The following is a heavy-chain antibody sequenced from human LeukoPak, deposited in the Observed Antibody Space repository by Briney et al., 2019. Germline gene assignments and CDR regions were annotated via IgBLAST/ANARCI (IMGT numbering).Heavy chain of an antibody. J-gene: IGHJ4*02. D-gene: IGHD6-13*01. CDR1: GGSINRHY. CDR2: IFNGGST. CDR3: ASRPDGTTWYGVFDY. Sequence: SETLSLTCSVSGGSINRHYWSWIRQPPGKRLEWIGYIFNGGSTNYNPSLRGRVTMSVDTSRDQVFLRRSSVTAADTAIYYCASRPDGTTWYGVFDYWSKGTLVTVSS. V-gene: IGHV4-59*11.